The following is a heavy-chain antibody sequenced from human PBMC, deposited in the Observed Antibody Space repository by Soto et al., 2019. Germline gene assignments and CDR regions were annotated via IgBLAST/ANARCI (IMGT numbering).Heavy chain of an antibody. CDR2: INPNSGGT. V-gene: IGHV1-2*04. J-gene: IGHJ4*02. CDR3: ARDPELYSSSFLFDY. Sequence: GASVKVSCKASGYTFTGHYMHWVRQAPGQGLEWMGWINPNSGGTNYAQKFQGWVTMTRDTSISTAYMELSRLRSDDTAVYYCARDPELYSSSFLFDYWGQGTLVTVSS. D-gene: IGHD6-6*01. CDR1: GYTFTGHY.